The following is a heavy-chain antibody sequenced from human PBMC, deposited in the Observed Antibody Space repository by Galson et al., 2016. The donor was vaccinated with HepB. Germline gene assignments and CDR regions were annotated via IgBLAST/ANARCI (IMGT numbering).Heavy chain of an antibody. V-gene: IGHV3-23*01. CDR3: AKESGGHIVGNTATYYFDH. Sequence: SLRLSCAASGFTFSSYDMNWVRQAPGKGLEWVSRISASSGATYYADSVQGRFTISRDDSKNTLYLQLNSLRAEDTAIYYCAKESGGHIVGNTATYYFDHWGQGTLVTVS. CDR2: ISASSGAT. CDR1: GFTFSSYD. J-gene: IGHJ4*02. D-gene: IGHD2-21*01.